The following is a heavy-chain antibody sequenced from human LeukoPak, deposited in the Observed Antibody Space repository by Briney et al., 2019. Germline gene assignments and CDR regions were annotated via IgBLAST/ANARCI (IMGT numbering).Heavy chain of an antibody. V-gene: IGHV3-30*02. CDR3: AKVALFVVVPAALDY. D-gene: IGHD2-2*01. Sequence: PGRSLRLSCAASGFTFSSYGMHWVRQAPGKGLEWVAFIRYDGSNKYYADSVKGRFTISRDNSKNTLYLQMNSLRAEDTAVYYCAKVALFVVVPAALDYWGQGTLVTVSS. CDR1: GFTFSSYG. J-gene: IGHJ4*02. CDR2: IRYDGSNK.